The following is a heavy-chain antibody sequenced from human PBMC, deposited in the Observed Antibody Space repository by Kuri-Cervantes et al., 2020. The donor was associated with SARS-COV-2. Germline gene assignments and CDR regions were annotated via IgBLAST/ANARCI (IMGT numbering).Heavy chain of an antibody. Sequence: GGSLRLSCAASGFTFSSYWMSWVRQAPGKGLEWVASINQDGSEKYYVDSVKGRFTISRDTAKNSLYLQMNSLRAEDTAVYYCASLDIVVVPAANAFDIWGQGTMVTVSS. CDR3: ASLDIVVVPAANAFDI. CDR2: INQDGSEK. D-gene: IGHD2-2*03. J-gene: IGHJ3*02. V-gene: IGHV3-7*01. CDR1: GFTFSSYW.